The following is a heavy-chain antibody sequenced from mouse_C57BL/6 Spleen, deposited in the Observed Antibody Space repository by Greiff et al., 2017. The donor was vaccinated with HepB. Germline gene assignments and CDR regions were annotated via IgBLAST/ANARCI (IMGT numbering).Heavy chain of an antibody. J-gene: IGHJ2*01. CDR3: AKSNYVGYFDY. Sequence: QVQLKQPGAELVKPGASVKLSCKASGYTFTSYWMHWVKQRPGQGLEWIGMIHPNSGSTNYNEKFKSKATLTVDKSSSTAYMQLSSLTSEDSAVYYCAKSNYVGYFDYWGQGTTLTVSS. CDR1: GYTFTSYW. CDR2: IHPNSGST. D-gene: IGHD2-5*01. V-gene: IGHV1-64*01.